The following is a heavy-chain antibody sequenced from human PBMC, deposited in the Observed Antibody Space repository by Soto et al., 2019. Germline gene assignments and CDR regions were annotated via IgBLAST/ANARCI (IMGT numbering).Heavy chain of an antibody. V-gene: IGHV3-30*18. D-gene: IGHD6-19*01. CDR3: AKDKAYSSGWYRSGWFDP. CDR1: GFTFSSYG. Sequence: PGGSLRLSCAASGFTFSSYGMHWVRQAPGKGLEWVAVISYDGSNKYYADSVKGRFTISRDNSKNTLYLQMNSLRAEDTAVYYCAKDKAYSSGWYRSGWFDPWGQGTLVTVSS. J-gene: IGHJ5*02. CDR2: ISYDGSNK.